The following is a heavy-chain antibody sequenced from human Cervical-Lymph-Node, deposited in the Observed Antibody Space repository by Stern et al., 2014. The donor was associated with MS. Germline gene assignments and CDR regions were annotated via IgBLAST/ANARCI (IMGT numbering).Heavy chain of an antibody. CDR1: GFIFDDYA. CDR3: ARVRVGANDF. CDR2: IDWDSGRI. D-gene: IGHD1-26*01. V-gene: IGHV3-9*01. Sequence: EVQLVESGGGLVQPGKSLRLSCVGSGFIFDDYAMHWVRQVPGKAPEWVSGIDWDSGRILYADSVKCRFTTSRDNAKNSLYLQMNSLRPEDTALYYCARVRVGANDFWGQGTLVTVSS. J-gene: IGHJ4*02.